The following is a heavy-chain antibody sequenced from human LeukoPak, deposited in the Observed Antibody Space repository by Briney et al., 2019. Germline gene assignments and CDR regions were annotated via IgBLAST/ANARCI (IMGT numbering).Heavy chain of an antibody. CDR1: GFTFSSYG. Sequence: GGSLRLSCAASGFTFSSYGMHWVRQAPGKGLEWVAFIRYDGSNKYYADSVKGRFTISRDNAKNSVYLQMSSLRAEDTAVYYCARAGSSSWYGWFDPWGQGTLVTVSS. V-gene: IGHV3-30*02. J-gene: IGHJ5*02. CDR2: IRYDGSNK. D-gene: IGHD6-13*01. CDR3: ARAGSSSWYGWFDP.